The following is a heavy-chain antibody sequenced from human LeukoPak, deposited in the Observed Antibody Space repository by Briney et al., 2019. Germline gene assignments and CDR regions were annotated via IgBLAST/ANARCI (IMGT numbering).Heavy chain of an antibody. CDR1: GFTFTTAW. CDR2: SKSKNNGGTT. CDR3: ITDPGDYASH. Sequence: GGSLRLSCAASGFTFTTAWMSWVRQAPGQGLEWVARSKSKNNGGTTDYAAPVKGRFTISRDDSKNTLYLQMNSLKSEDTAVYYCITDPGDYASHLGQGTLVTVSS. V-gene: IGHV3-15*01. J-gene: IGHJ4*02. D-gene: IGHD2-2*01.